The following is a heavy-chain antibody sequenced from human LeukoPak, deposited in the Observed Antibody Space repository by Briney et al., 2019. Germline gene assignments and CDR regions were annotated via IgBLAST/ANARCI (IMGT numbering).Heavy chain of an antibody. Sequence: SGPTLVNPTQTLTLTCTFSGFSLSSSGMCVSWIRQPPGKALEWLARIDWDDDKHYTTSLKTRLTISKDTSKNQVVLTMTSMDPVDTATYYCARNRGYSGYGMDVWGQGTTVTVSS. CDR3: ARNRGYSGYGMDV. D-gene: IGHD5-12*01. J-gene: IGHJ6*02. CDR1: GFSLSSSGMC. V-gene: IGHV2-70*11. CDR2: IDWDDDK.